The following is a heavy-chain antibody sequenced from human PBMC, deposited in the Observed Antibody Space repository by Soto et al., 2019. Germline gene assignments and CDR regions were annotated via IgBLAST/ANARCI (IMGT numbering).Heavy chain of an antibody. CDR2: IIPIFGTA. CDR3: ARSLGYCSRTSCYPETRYGMDV. V-gene: IGHV1-69*01. J-gene: IGHJ6*02. CDR1: GGTFSSYA. Sequence: QVQLVQSGAEVKKPGSSVKVSCKASGGTFSSYAISWVRQAPGQGLEWMGGIIPIFGTANYAQKFQGRVTITADESTSTAYMELSSLRSEDTAVYYCARSLGYCSRTSCYPETRYGMDVWGQGTTVTVSS. D-gene: IGHD2-2*01.